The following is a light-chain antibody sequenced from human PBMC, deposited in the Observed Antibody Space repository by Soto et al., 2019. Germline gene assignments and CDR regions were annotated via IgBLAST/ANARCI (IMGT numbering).Light chain of an antibody. V-gene: IGKV1-5*03. Sequence: DIQTTQSPSTLSASAGDRVIITCRDSQNIDMYLAWYQQKPGQAPSLLIYRASSLQSGVPSRFSGSGSGTEFTLTISSLQPDDFATYYCQQSITYPWTFGQGTKVDIK. CDR2: RAS. CDR3: QQSITYPWT. CDR1: QNIDMY. J-gene: IGKJ1*01.